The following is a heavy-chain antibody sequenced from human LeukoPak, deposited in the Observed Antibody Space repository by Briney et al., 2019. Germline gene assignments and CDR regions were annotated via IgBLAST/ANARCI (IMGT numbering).Heavy chain of an antibody. Sequence: PGGSLRLSYAASGFTFDDYAMHWVRQAPGKGLVWVSRINSDATSTSYADSVRGRFTISRDDAKNTMYLQMNSLRAEDTAVYYCARGLASTYSDFWGQGTLVTVSS. CDR3: ARGLASTYSDF. CDR2: INSDATST. J-gene: IGHJ4*02. CDR1: GFTFDDYA. D-gene: IGHD5-12*01. V-gene: IGHV3-74*01.